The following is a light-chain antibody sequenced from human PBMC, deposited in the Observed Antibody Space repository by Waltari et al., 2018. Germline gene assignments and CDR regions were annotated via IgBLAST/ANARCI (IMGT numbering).Light chain of an antibody. Sequence: QSALTQPRPVSGSPGQSVPISCPGTSSDVGGYDFVSWYQQHPGKAPKVMISDVNKRPSRVPDRFSGSKSGNTASLTIFGRQAGDESDYSGCSYAAAYTWVLGGGTQLTVL. CDR2: DVN. J-gene: IGLJ3*02. V-gene: IGLV2-11*01. CDR3: CSYAAAYTWV. CDR1: SSDVGGYDF.